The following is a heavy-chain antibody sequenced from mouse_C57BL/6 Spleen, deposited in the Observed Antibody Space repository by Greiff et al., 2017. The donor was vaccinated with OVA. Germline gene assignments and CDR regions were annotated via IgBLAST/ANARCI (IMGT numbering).Heavy chain of an antibody. V-gene: IGHV5-17*01. D-gene: IGHD1-1*01. J-gene: IGHJ1*03. Sequence: EVHGVESGGGLVKPGGSLKLSCAASGFTFSDYGMHWVRQAPEKGLEWVAYISSGSSTIYYADTVKGRFTISRDNAKNTLFLQMTSLRSEDTAMYYCARDYYGSSYWYFDVWGTGTTVTVSS. CDR1: GFTFSDYG. CDR3: ARDYYGSSYWYFDV. CDR2: ISSGSSTI.